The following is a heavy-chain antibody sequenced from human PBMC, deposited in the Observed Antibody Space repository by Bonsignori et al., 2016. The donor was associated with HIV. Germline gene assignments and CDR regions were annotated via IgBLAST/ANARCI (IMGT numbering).Heavy chain of an antibody. CDR1: GFTFSSYE. Sequence: GESLKTSCAASGFTFSSYEMNWVRQAPGKGLEWVSYISSSGSTIYYADSVKGRFTISRDNAKNSLYLQMNSLRAEDTAVYYSSRDDTSYDYVWGSYRLSGARSDAFDIWGQGTMVTVSS. J-gene: IGHJ3*02. CDR2: ISSSGSTI. D-gene: IGHD3-16*02. V-gene: IGHV3-48*03. CDR3: SRDDTSYDYVWGSYRLSGARSDAFDI.